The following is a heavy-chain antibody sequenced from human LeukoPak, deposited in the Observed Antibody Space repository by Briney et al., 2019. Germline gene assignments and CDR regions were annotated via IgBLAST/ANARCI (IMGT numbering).Heavy chain of an antibody. Sequence: ASVKVSCKASGYTFTSYGISWVRRAPGQGLEWMGWISAYNGNTNYAQKLQGRVTMTTDTSTSTAYMELRSLRSDDTAVYYCARERTPYYYYGMDVWGQGTTVTVSS. CDR2: ISAYNGNT. CDR1: GYTFTSYG. D-gene: IGHD2-2*01. V-gene: IGHV1-18*01. CDR3: ARERTPYYYYGMDV. J-gene: IGHJ6*02.